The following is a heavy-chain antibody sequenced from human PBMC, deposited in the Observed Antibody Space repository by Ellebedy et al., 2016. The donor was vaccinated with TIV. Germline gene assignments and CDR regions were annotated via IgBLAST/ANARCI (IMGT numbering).Heavy chain of an antibody. CDR1: GGSISSYY. J-gene: IGHJ5*02. V-gene: IGHV4-59*01. Sequence: SETLSLXXTVSGGSISSYYWSWIRQPPGKGLEWIGYIYYSGSTNYNPSLKSRVTISVDTSKNQFSLKLSSVTAADTAVYYCAREIRELWSQGFDPWGQGTLVTVSS. D-gene: IGHD3-10*01. CDR3: AREIRELWSQGFDP. CDR2: IYYSGST.